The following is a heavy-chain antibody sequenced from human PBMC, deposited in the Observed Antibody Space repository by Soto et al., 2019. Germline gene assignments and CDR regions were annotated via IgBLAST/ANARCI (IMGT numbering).Heavy chain of an antibody. CDR1: GGSFSGYY. V-gene: IGHV4-34*01. CDR3: ARGYYDILTGYYSDYFDY. J-gene: IGHJ4*02. CDR2: INHSGST. Sequence: SETLSLTCTVYGGSFSGYYWSWIRQPPGKGLEWIGEINHSGSTNYNPSLNTRVTISVDTSKNQFSLKLSSVTAADTAVFYCARGYYDILTGYYSDYFDYWGQGTLVTVSS. D-gene: IGHD3-9*01.